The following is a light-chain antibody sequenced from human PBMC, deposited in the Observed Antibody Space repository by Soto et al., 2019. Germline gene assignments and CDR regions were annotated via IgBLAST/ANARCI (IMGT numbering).Light chain of an antibody. CDR3: QQYNNWPIT. J-gene: IGKJ5*01. CDR2: GAS. CDR1: QSASSN. Sequence: EIVMTQSPASLSVSPGERATLSCRVSQSASSNFAWYQQKPGQAPRLLIYGASTRATGIPARFSGSGSGTEFTLTISSLHSEDFAVYYCQQYNNWPITFGPGTRLEI. V-gene: IGKV3-15*01.